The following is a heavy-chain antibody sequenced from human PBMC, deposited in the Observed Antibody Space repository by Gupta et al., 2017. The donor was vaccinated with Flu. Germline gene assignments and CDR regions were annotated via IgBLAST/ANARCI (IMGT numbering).Heavy chain of an antibody. J-gene: IGHJ1*01. CDR3: ARGDVQH. CDR1: GFTFRDRY. Sequence: GFTFRDRYMDWVRQAPGKGLEWVTRSKSKPTCYTTAYAASVKGRFTISRDDSKNSLYLQLNSLKTGDTAVYYCARGDVQHWGQGTLVTVSS. CDR2: SKSKPTCYTT. V-gene: IGHV3-72*01.